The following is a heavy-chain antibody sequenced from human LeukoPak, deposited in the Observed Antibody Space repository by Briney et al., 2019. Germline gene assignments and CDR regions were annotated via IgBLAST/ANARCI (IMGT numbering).Heavy chain of an antibody. J-gene: IGHJ4*02. CDR1: GGTFSSYA. CDR3: ARFATTPSRSDY. V-gene: IGHV1-69*13. D-gene: IGHD1-26*01. CDR2: IIPIFGTA. Sequence: GASVKVSCKASGGTFSSYAISWVRQAPGQGLEWMGGIIPIFGTANYAQKFQGRVTITADESTSTAYMELGSLRSDDTAVYYCARFATTPSRSDYWGQGTLVTVSS.